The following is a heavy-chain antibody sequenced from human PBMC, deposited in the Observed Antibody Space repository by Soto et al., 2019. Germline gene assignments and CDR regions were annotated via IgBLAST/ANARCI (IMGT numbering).Heavy chain of an antibody. D-gene: IGHD3-10*01. CDR3: ARGSITLVRGPGTFDI. Sequence: ASVKVSCKASGYTFTSYAMHWVRQAPGQRLEWMGWINAGNGNTKYSQKFQGRVTITRDTSASTAYMELSSLRSEETAVYYCARGSITLVRGPGTFDIWGQGTMVTVSS. V-gene: IGHV1-3*01. J-gene: IGHJ3*02. CDR1: GYTFTSYA. CDR2: INAGNGNT.